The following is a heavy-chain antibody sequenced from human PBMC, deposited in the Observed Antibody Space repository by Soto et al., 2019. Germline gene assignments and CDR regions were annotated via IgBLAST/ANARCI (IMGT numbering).Heavy chain of an antibody. D-gene: IGHD6-13*01. CDR3: ARAAAAAGTEEHYGMDV. CDR2: INPNSGGT. CDR1: GYTFTGYY. J-gene: IGHJ6*02. Sequence: ASVKVSCKASGYTFTGYYMHWVRQAPGQGLEWMGWINPNSGGTNYAQKFQGWVTMTRDTSISTAYMELSRLRSDDTAVYYWARAAAAAGTEEHYGMDVWGQGTTVTVSS. V-gene: IGHV1-2*04.